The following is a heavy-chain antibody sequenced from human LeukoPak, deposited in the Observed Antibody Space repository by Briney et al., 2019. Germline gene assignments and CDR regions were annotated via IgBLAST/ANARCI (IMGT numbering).Heavy chain of an antibody. CDR2: ISSNSSTI. J-gene: IGHJ6*04. V-gene: IGHV3-48*01. CDR3: AELGITMIGGV. D-gene: IGHD3-10*02. Sequence: GGSLRLSCAASGFTFSSYSMNLVRQAPGKGLEWVSYISSNSSTIYYADSVKGRFTISRDNSKNTLYLKMNSLRAEDTAVYYCAELGITMIGGVWGKGTTVTISS. CDR1: GFTFSSYS.